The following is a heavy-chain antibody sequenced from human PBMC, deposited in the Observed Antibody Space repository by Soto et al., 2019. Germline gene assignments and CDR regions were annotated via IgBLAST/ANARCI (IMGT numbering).Heavy chain of an antibody. CDR3: ARFIVMVVGGTSALDI. D-gene: IGHD2-15*01. V-gene: IGHV4-4*02. J-gene: IGHJ3*02. CDR2: IYHTGST. CDR1: GGSISSDNW. Sequence: QVQLQESGPGLVKPSGTLSFTCAVSGGSISSDNWWTWVRQPPGKGLEWIGEIYHTGSTNYNPSLRSRVTMSVDKANNQFALILSSVDAADTAVYDCARFIVMVVGGTSALDIWGQGTMATVSS.